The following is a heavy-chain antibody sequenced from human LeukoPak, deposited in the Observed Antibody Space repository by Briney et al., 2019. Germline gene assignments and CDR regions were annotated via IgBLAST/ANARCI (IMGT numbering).Heavy chain of an antibody. D-gene: IGHD4-17*01. V-gene: IGHV2-70*01. CDR2: LDWDDDK. J-gene: IGHJ4*02. CDR3: ARYLYGDSASYFDS. Sequence: ESGPALVKPTQTLTLTCTFSGFSLSTSGMCVSWIRQPPGRALEWLALLDWDDDKYYRTSLKTRLTISKDTSKNLVVLTMTNMEAVDTATYYCARYLYGDSASYFDSWGQGALVIVSS. CDR1: GFSLSTSGMC.